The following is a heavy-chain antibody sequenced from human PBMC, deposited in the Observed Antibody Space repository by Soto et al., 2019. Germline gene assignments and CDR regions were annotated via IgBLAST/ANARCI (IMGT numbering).Heavy chain of an antibody. CDR3: ASIRDYYGSGSYAFYI. CDR1: GVTFSSYA. Sequence: QVQLVQSGAEVKKPGSSVKVSCKASGVTFSSYAISWVRQAPGPGLECMGGIIPIFGTANYAQKFQGRVTITADESTSTADMDLSSLRSEDTAVYYCASIRDYYGSGSYAFYIWGQGTMVTVSS. CDR2: IIPIFGTA. V-gene: IGHV1-69*01. D-gene: IGHD3-10*01. J-gene: IGHJ3*02.